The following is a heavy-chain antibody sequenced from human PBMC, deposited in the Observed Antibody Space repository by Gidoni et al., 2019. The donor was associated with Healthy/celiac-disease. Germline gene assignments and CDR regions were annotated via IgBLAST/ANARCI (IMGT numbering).Heavy chain of an antibody. D-gene: IGHD2-2*01. Sequence: EVQLVESGAGLEQPGRSLRLCCEDSGFTFEDYAMQWGRQAPGKGLEWVSGISWNSGSRGYADSVKGRFTISRDNAKNSLYLQMNSLRAEDTALYYCAKDRARLGYCSSTSCYGIFDYWGQGTLVTVSS. J-gene: IGHJ4*02. V-gene: IGHV3-9*01. CDR2: ISWNSGSR. CDR3: AKDRARLGYCSSTSCYGIFDY. CDR1: GFTFEDYA.